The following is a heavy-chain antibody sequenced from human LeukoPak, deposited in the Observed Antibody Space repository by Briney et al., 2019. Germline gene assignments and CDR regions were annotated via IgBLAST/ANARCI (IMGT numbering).Heavy chain of an antibody. CDR1: GFTFSNYE. CDR2: ISVSASPM. J-gene: IGHJ4*02. CDR3: ARKSGDLDY. Sequence: GGSLRLYCAASGFTFSNYEMTWVRHDPGKGLEWVSYISVSASPMYYADSVKGRFTISRDNAKNSLYLQMNSLRAEDTAVYYCARKSGDLDYWGQGTLVTVSS. V-gene: IGHV3-48*03. D-gene: IGHD3-10*01.